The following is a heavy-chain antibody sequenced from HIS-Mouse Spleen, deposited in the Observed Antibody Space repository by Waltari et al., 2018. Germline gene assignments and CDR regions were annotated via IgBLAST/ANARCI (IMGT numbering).Heavy chain of an antibody. Sequence: QLQLQESGPGLVKPSETLSLTCTVSGGSISSSSYYWGWIRQPPGKGLEWIGSIDYSGSTYYNPSLKSRVTISVDTSKNQFSLKLSSVTAADTAVYYCARKRTASGWFDPWGQGTLVTVSS. CDR2: IDYSGST. D-gene: IGHD2-21*02. CDR1: GGSISSSSYY. J-gene: IGHJ5*02. CDR3: ARKRTASGWFDP. V-gene: IGHV4-39*01.